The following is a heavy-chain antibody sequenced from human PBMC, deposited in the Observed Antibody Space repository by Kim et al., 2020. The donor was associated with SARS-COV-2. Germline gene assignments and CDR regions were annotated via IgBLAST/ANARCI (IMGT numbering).Heavy chain of an antibody. CDR1: GGSISSGGYY. D-gene: IGHD3-3*01. CDR2: IYYSGST. Sequence: SETLSLTCTVSGGSISSGGYYWSWIRQHPGKGLEWIGYIYYSGSTYYNPSLKSRVTISVDTSKNQFSLKLSSVTAADTAVYYCARDASRYYDFWNGGRGYGMDVWGQGTTVTVSS. CDR3: ARDASRYYDFWNGGRGYGMDV. V-gene: IGHV4-31*03. J-gene: IGHJ6*02.